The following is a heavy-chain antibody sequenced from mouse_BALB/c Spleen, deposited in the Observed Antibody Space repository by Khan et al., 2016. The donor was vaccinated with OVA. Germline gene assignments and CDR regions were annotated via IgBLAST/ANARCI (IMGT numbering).Heavy chain of an antibody. V-gene: IGHV1S41*01. CDR1: GYTFTSYW. CDR2: IALGSGSS. J-gene: IGHJ4*01. CDR3: ARSSYFGRGLYAMDY. D-gene: IGHD1-1*01. Sequence: DLVKPGASVKLSCKASGYTFTSYWINWIKQRPGQGLEWIGHIALGSGSSYYSEMFKGKATLTVDTSSSTVSIQLSSLSSEDSAVYFCARSSYFGRGLYAMDYWGQGASVTVSS.